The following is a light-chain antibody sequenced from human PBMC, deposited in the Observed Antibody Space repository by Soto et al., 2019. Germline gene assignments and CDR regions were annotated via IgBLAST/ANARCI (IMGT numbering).Light chain of an antibody. V-gene: IGKV3-11*01. CDR3: QQRSEWPRT. CDR2: DAS. J-gene: IGKJ1*01. Sequence: EIVLTQSPATLALSPGERATLSCRASQSIGSSLAWYQQKPGQAPRLLIYDASSRATGFPARFSGSGSGTDFTLTIGSLEPEDFAIYYCQQRSEWPRTFGQGTKVKIK. CDR1: QSIGSS.